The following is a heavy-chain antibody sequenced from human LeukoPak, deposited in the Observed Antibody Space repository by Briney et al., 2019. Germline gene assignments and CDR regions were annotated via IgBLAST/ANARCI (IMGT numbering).Heavy chain of an antibody. CDR3: ARQFKYYYGSGSYYPYYFDY. CDR2: IYPGDSDT. CDR1: GYSFSSYW. Sequence: GESLKISCQGSGYSFSSYWIGWVRQMPGKGLEWMGIIYPGDSDTRYSPSFQGQVTISADKSISTAYLQWSSLKASDTAMYHCARQFKYYYGSGSYYPYYFDYWGQGTLVTVSS. V-gene: IGHV5-51*01. J-gene: IGHJ4*02. D-gene: IGHD3-10*01.